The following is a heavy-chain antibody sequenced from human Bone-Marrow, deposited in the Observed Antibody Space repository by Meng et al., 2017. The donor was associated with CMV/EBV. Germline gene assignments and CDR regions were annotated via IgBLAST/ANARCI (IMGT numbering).Heavy chain of an antibody. V-gene: IGHV4-59*12. J-gene: IGHJ2*01. D-gene: IGHD6-13*01. CDR1: GGSISSYY. CDR3: ARRTIAAAGNFDL. CDR2: IYYSGST. Sequence: SETLSLTCTVSGGSISSYYWSWIRQPPGKGLEWIGYIYYSGSTNYNPSLKSRVTISVDTSKNQFSLKLSSVTAADTAVYYCARRTIAAAGNFDLWGRGNLVPVSS.